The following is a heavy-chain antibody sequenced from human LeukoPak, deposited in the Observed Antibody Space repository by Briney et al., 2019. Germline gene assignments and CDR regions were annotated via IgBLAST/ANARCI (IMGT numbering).Heavy chain of an antibody. Sequence: GGSLRLSCAASGFTFGSYAMSWVRQAPGKGLEWVSTIDSGDNTYYTDSVKGRFTLSRDNSKSTLYLQMNSLRSDDTAVYHCARNQGELLRFDIWGQGTMVTVSS. V-gene: IGHV3-23*01. J-gene: IGHJ3*02. CDR1: GFTFGSYA. D-gene: IGHD1-26*01. CDR2: IDSGDNT. CDR3: ARNQGELLRFDI.